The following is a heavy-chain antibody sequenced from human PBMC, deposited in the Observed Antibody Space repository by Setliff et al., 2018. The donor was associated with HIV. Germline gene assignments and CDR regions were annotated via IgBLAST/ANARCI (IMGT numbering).Heavy chain of an antibody. Sequence: PGGSLRLSCAASGFTFSSYGMHWVRQAPGKGLEWVASIRYDGSNKYYADSVKGRFTISRDNSKNTLYLQMNSLRAEDTAVYYCAKGYCSSTSCYDYYYYGMDVWGQGTTVTVSS. D-gene: IGHD2-2*01. CDR3: AKGYCSSTSCYDYYYYGMDV. V-gene: IGHV3-30*02. J-gene: IGHJ6*02. CDR1: GFTFSSYG. CDR2: IRYDGSNK.